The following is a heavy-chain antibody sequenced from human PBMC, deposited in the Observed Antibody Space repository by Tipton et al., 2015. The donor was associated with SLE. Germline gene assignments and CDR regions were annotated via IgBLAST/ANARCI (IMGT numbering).Heavy chain of an antibody. CDR3: ARLSAAAADC. CDR1: GGSISTHY. Sequence: TLSLTCTVSGGSISTHYWSWIRQSPGKGLEWFGYIDHSGSTNYNPSLKSRLAISVDTSKNQYSLKLNSVTAADTAVYYCARLSAAAADCWGQGTLVTVSS. J-gene: IGHJ4*02. V-gene: IGHV4-59*11. CDR2: IDHSGST. D-gene: IGHD6-13*01.